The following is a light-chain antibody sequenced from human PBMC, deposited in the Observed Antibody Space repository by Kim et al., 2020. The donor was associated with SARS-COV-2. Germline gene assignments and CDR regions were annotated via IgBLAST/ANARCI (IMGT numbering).Light chain of an antibody. J-gene: IGKJ5*01. CDR2: GAS. Sequence: DIQMTQSPSSLSASVGDRVTITCRASQDIRNDLGWYQQNPGRAPKRLIYGASSLQSGVPSRFSGSGSGTEFTLTISSVQPEDFATYFCLQHNTDPITFVQGTRLEIK. CDR3: LQHNTDPIT. V-gene: IGKV1-17*01. CDR1: QDIRND.